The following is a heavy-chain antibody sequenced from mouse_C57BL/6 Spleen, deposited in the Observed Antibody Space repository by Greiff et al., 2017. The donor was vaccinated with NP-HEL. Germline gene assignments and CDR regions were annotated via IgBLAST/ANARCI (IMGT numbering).Heavy chain of an antibody. CDR1: GFSLTSYG. CDR2: IWSGGST. D-gene: IGHD2-5*01. J-gene: IGHJ4*01. V-gene: IGHV2-2*01. Sequence: QVQLQQSGPGLVQPSQSLSITCTVSGFSLTSYGVHWVRQSPGKGLEWLGVIWSGGSTDYNAAFISRLSISKDNSKSQVFFKMNSLQADDTAIYYCARNYAYSNYVLYAMDYWGQGTSVTVSS. CDR3: ARNYAYSNYVLYAMDY.